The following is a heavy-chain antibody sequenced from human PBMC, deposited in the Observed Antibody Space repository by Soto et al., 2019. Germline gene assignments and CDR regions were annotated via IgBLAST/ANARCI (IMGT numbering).Heavy chain of an antibody. J-gene: IGHJ4*02. CDR1: GFTFSSYA. V-gene: IGHV3-23*01. Sequence: GGSLRLSCAASGFTFSSYAMSWVRQTPGKGLEWVSGISGSGGTTNYADSVRGRFTISRDNSENTLYPQMNSLRAEDTAVYYCAKSPLILYYDPSGYPTYYFDFWGQGTLVTVSS. CDR2: ISGSGGTT. D-gene: IGHD3-22*01. CDR3: AKSPLILYYDPSGYPTYYFDF.